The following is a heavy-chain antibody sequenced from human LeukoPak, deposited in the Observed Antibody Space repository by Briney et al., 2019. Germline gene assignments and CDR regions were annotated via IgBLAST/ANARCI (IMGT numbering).Heavy chain of an antibody. D-gene: IGHD4-11*01. J-gene: IGHJ4*02. Sequence: PSETLSLTCTVSGGSISSYYWSWIRQPPGKGLEWIGYIYYSGSTYYNPSLKSRVTISVDTSKNQFSLKLSSVTAADTAVYYCARDHQLYSNFYWGQGTLVTVSS. CDR3: ARDHQLYSNFY. CDR2: IYYSGST. V-gene: IGHV4-59*12. CDR1: GGSISSYY.